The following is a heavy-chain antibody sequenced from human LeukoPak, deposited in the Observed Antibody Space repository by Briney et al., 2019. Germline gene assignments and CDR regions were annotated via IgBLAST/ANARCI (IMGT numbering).Heavy chain of an antibody. J-gene: IGHJ4*02. CDR1: GFTFSSYA. CDR2: ISYDGSNK. D-gene: IGHD5-12*01. Sequence: PGGSLRLSCAASGFTFSSYAMHWVRQAPGKGLEWVAVISYDGSNKYYADSVKGRFTISRGNSKNTLYLQMNSLRAEDTAVYYCARVRSPGYSGYDYWDYWGQGTLVTVSS. V-gene: IGHV3-30*04. CDR3: ARVRSPGYSGYDYWDY.